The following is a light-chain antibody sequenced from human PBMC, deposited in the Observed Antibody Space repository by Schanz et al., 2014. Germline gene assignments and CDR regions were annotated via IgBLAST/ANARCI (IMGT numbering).Light chain of an antibody. CDR1: QSVSSS. CDR2: GAS. Sequence: EIVMTQSPATLSVSPGERATLSCRASQSVSSSLAWYQQKPGQAPRLLIYGASSRATGIPDRFSGSGSGTDFTLTISSLQSEDFATYYCQQYNSYPLTFGGGTKVEIK. J-gene: IGKJ4*01. V-gene: IGKV3D-15*01. CDR3: QQYNSYPLT.